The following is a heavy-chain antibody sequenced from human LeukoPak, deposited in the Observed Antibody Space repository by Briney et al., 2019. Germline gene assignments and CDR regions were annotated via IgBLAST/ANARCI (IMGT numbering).Heavy chain of an antibody. CDR1: GGTFSSYA. CDR2: IIPIFGTA. CDR3: ASYTAMVWEGFDY. D-gene: IGHD5-18*01. Sequence: SVKVSCKASGGTFSSYAISWVRQAPGQGLEWMGGIIPIFGTANYAQKFQGRVTITADESTSTAYMELSSLRSEDTAVYCCASYTAMVWEGFDYWGQGTLVTVSS. V-gene: IGHV1-69*13. J-gene: IGHJ4*02.